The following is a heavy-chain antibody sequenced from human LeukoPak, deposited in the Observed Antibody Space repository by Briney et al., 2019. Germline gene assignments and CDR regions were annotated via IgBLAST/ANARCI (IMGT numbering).Heavy chain of an antibody. CDR3: ARVSVAGTGGKAFDI. J-gene: IGHJ3*02. CDR1: GFTFSSYS. CDR2: ISSSSSYI. D-gene: IGHD6-19*01. V-gene: IGHV3-21*01. Sequence: GRSLRLSCAASGFTFSSYSMNWVRQAPGKGLEWVSSISSSSSYIYYADSVKGRFTISRDNAKNSLYLQMNSLRAEDTAAYYCARVSVAGTGGKAFDIWGQGTMVTVSS.